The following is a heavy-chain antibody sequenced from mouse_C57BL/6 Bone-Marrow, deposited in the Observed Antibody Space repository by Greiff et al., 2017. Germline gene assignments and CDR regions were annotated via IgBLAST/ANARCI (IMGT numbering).Heavy chain of an antibody. CDR1: GYTFTSYW. J-gene: IGHJ2*01. D-gene: IGHD1-1*01. CDR3: ASAQYYGSSYGYVDY. Sequence: QVQLQQPGAELVKPGASVKLSCKASGYTFTSYWMHWVKQRPGRGLEWIGRIDPNSGGTKYYEKFKSKATLTVDKPASTAYMQLSSLTSEDSAVYYCASAQYYGSSYGYVDYWGQGTTLTVSS. V-gene: IGHV1-72*01. CDR2: IDPNSGGT.